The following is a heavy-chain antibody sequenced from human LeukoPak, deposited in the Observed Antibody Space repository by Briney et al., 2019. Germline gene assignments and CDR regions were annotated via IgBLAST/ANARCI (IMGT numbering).Heavy chain of an antibody. D-gene: IGHD3-22*01. CDR2: ISYDGSNK. J-gene: IGHJ4*02. Sequence: GGSLRLSCAASGFAFSSYAMHWVRQAPGKGLEWVAVISYDGSNKYYADSVKGRFTISRDNSKNTLYLQMNSLRAEDTAVYYCARDRSMIVVVRVFDYWGQGTLVTVSS. CDR3: ARDRSMIVVVRVFDY. V-gene: IGHV3-30*04. CDR1: GFAFSSYA.